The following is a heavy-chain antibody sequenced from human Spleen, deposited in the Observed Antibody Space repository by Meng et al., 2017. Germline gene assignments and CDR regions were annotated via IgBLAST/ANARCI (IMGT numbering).Heavy chain of an antibody. Sequence: KVSCKGSGYNFTNYWIAWVRQLPGKGLEWMGIIYPGDSDTRYGPSFQDQVTFSVDTSISTAYLQWSILKASDTAMYFCATWATVTTGDYWGQGTRVTVSS. V-gene: IGHV5-51*01. CDR2: IYPGDSDT. D-gene: IGHD4-17*01. CDR1: GYNFTNYW. J-gene: IGHJ4*02. CDR3: ATWATVTTGDY.